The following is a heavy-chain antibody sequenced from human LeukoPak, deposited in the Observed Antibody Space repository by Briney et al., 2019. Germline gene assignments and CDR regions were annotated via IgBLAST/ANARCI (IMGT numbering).Heavy chain of an antibody. J-gene: IGHJ6*03. Sequence: ASVKVSCKASGYTFTSYYMHWVRQAPGQGLEWMGIINPSGGSTSYAQKFQGRVTMTRDMSTSTVYMELSSLRSEDTAVYYCARSLAAGDYYYYMDVWAKGPRSPSP. CDR3: ARSLAAGDYYYYMDV. CDR2: INPSGGST. D-gene: IGHD6-13*01. CDR1: GYTFTSYY. V-gene: IGHV1-46*01.